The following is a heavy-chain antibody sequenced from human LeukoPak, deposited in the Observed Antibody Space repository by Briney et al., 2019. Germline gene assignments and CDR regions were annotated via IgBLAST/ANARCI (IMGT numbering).Heavy chain of an antibody. Sequence: PGGSLWLSCAASGFTFSSYWMNWVRQAPGQGLEWVANIEQDGSKKYYEDSVKGRFTISRDNAKNSLYLQMNSLRADDTAVYYCARDLSAKDDYCGEGTLVTVSS. CDR3: ARDLSAKDDY. V-gene: IGHV3-7*01. CDR2: IEQDGSKK. J-gene: IGHJ4*02. CDR1: GFTFSSYW.